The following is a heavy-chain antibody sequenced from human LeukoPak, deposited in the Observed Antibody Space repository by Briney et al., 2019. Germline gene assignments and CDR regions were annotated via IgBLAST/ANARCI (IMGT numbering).Heavy chain of an antibody. V-gene: IGHV4-59*01. D-gene: IGHD6-13*01. CDR3: ARRSSSFDY. J-gene: IGHJ4*02. CDR2: IYYSGST. CDR1: GGSISSYY. Sequence: PSETLFLTCTVSGGSISSYYWSWIREPPRKGLEWIGYIYYSGSTNYNPSLKSRVTISVDTSKNQFSLKLSSVTAADTAVYYCARRSSSFDYWGQGTLVTVSS.